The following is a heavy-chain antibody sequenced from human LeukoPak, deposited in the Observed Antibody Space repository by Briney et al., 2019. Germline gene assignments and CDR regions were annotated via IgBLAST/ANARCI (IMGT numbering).Heavy chain of an antibody. CDR3: ARGELAAAGT. D-gene: IGHD6-13*01. J-gene: IGHJ4*02. CDR2: VIPIFGTT. Sequence: SSVKVSCKASGGTFSSYAISWVRQAPGQGLEWIGGVIPIFGTTNYAQKFQGRVTITADESTSTAYMELSSLRSEDTAVYYCARGELAAAGTWGQGTLVTVSS. V-gene: IGHV1-69*01. CDR1: GGTFSSYA.